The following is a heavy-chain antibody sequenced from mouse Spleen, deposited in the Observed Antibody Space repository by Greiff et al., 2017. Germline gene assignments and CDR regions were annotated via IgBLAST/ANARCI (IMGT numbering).Heavy chain of an antibody. Sequence: EVQVVESGGGLVQPGGSLSLSCAASGFTFTDYYMSWVRQPPGKALEWLGFIRNKANGYTTEYSASVKGRFTISRDNSQSILYLQMNALRAEDSATYYCARYGPNWGFDYWGQGTTLTVSS. CDR1: GFTFTDYY. CDR3: ARYGPNWGFDY. V-gene: IGHV7-3*01. J-gene: IGHJ2*01. D-gene: IGHD4-1*01. CDR2: IRNKANGYTT.